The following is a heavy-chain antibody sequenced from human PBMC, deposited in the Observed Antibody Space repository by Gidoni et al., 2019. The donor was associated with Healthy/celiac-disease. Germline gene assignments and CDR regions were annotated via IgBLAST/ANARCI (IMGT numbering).Heavy chain of an antibody. CDR2: ISGSGGST. V-gene: IGHV3-23*01. Sequence: EVQLLESGGGLVQPGGSLRLSCAASGFTFSSYAMSWVRQAPGKGLEWVSAISGSGGSTYYADSVKDRFTISRDNSKNTLYLQMNSLRAEDTAVYYCAKDLALELYYYYGMDVWGQGTTVTVSS. CDR3: AKDLALELYYYYGMDV. J-gene: IGHJ6*02. CDR1: GFTFSSYA. D-gene: IGHD1-26*01.